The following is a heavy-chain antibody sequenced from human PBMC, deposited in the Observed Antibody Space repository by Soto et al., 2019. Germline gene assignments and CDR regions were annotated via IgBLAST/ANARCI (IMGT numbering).Heavy chain of an antibody. J-gene: IGHJ5*02. V-gene: IGHV1-2*04. Sequence: ASVKVSCKASGYTFTGYYMHWVRQAPGQGLEWMGWINPNSGGTNYAQKFQGWVTMTRDTSISTAYMELSRLRSDDTAVYYCARGPPSQRIAAAGTVWFDPWGQGTLVTVSS. CDR2: INPNSGGT. D-gene: IGHD6-13*01. CDR3: ARGPPSQRIAAAGTVWFDP. CDR1: GYTFTGYY.